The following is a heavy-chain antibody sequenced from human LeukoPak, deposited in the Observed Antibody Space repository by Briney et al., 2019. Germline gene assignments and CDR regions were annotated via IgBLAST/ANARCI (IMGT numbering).Heavy chain of an antibody. D-gene: IGHD5-18*01. J-gene: IGHJ4*02. V-gene: IGHV4-59*01. CDR2: MQSTGNS. Sequence: SETLSLTCNVSGDSISTYHWNWIRKPPGRGLEWIGYMQSTGNSNYNPSLKSRVSMSVDTPKNRIVLNLSSVTAADTAVYYCARDKRHSYGRYFDHWGQGSLVTVSS. CDR3: ARDKRHSYGRYFDH. CDR1: GDSISTYH.